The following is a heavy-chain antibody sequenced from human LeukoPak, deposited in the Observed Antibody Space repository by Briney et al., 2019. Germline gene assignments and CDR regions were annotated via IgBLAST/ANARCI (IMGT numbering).Heavy chain of an antibody. J-gene: IGHJ4*02. Sequence: AASVKVSCKASGGTFSSHAISWVRQAPGQGLEWMGWINPNSGGTNYAQKFQGRVTMTRDTSISTAYMELSRLRSDDTAVYYCARAPRGSYHYAVDYWGQGTLVTVSS. D-gene: IGHD1-26*01. V-gene: IGHV1-2*02. CDR3: ARAPRGSYHYAVDY. CDR2: INPNSGGT. CDR1: GGTFSSHA.